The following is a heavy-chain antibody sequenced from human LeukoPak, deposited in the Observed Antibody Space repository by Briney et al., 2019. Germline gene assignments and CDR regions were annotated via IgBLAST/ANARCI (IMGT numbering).Heavy chain of an antibody. J-gene: IGHJ4*02. CDR3: ARVAYYDSSGPMSY. V-gene: IGHV1-69*13. Sequence: GASVKVSCKASGGTFSSYAISWVRQAPGQGLEWMGGIIPIFGTANYAQKFQGRVTITADESTSTVYMELSSLRSEDTAVYYRARVAYYDSSGPMSYWGQGTLVTVSS. CDR2: IIPIFGTA. D-gene: IGHD3-22*01. CDR1: GGTFSSYA.